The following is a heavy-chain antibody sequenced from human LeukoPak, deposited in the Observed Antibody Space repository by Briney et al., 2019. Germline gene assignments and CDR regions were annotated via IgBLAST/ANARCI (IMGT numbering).Heavy chain of an antibody. D-gene: IGHD3-3*01. J-gene: IGHJ4*02. CDR3: ARDRYYDFWSGTNAIFDY. CDR1: GYTFTSYG. CDR2: ISAYNGNT. V-gene: IGHV1-18*01. Sequence: ASVKVSCKASGYTFTSYGISWVRQAPGQGLEWMGWISAYNGNTNYAQKLQGRVTMTTDTSTSTAYTELRSLRSDDTAVYYCARDRYYDFWSGTNAIFDYWGQGTLVTVSS.